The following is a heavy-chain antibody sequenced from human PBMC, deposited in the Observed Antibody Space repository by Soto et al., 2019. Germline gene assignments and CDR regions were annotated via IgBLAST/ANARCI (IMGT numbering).Heavy chain of an antibody. CDR2: ISPMVGAA. Sequence: QVPLVQSGAEMKKPGSSVKVSCQSSGGTFNTYAMNWVRQAPGQGPEWMGDISPMVGAANYAPKFQGRVTITAVESTGTSYMQLSSLTSEDTALYFCAREVQVHTPAFVYWGQGTLVTVSS. CDR1: GGTFNTYA. CDR3: AREVQVHTPAFVY. D-gene: IGHD3-10*01. V-gene: IGHV1-69*19. J-gene: IGHJ4*02.